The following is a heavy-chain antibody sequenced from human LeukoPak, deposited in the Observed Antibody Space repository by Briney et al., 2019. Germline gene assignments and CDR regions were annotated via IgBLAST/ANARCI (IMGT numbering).Heavy chain of an antibody. J-gene: IGHJ6*04. V-gene: IGHV3-48*03. CDR1: GFTFSSYE. D-gene: IGHD3-10*02. Sequence: GGSLRLSCAASGFTFSSYEMNWVRQAPGKGLEWVSYISSSGSTIYYADSVKSRFTISRDNAKNSLYLQMNSLRAEDTAVYYCAELGITMIGGVWGKGTTVTISS. CDR3: AELGITMIGGV. CDR2: ISSSGSTI.